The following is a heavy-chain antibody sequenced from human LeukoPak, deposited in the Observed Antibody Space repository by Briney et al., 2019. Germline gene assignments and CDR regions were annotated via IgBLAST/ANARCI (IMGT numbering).Heavy chain of an antibody. CDR3: AKPLSRGGLFDY. CDR1: GFTFSSYG. J-gene: IGHJ4*02. CDR2: ISYDGSNK. V-gene: IGHV3-30*18. D-gene: IGHD3-16*01. Sequence: GGSLRLSCAASGFTFSSYGMHWVRQAPGKGLEWVAVISYDGSNKYYADSVKGRFTISRDNSKNTLYLQMNSLRAEDTAVYYCAKPLSRGGLFDYWGQGTLVTVSS.